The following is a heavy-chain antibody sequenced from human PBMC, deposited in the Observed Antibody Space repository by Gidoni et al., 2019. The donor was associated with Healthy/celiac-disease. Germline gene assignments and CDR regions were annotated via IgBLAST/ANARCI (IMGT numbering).Heavy chain of an antibody. CDR1: GLTFDAYA. J-gene: IGHJ4*02. CDR3: AKFGVSSSWYSGFDY. D-gene: IGHD6-13*01. V-gene: IGHV3-9*01. CDR2: ISWNSGSI. Sequence: EVQLVESGGGLVQPGRSLRLSCAASGLTFDAYAMHWGRQAPGKGLEWVSGISWNSGSIGYADSVKGRFTISRDNAKNSLYLQMNSLRAEDTALYYCAKFGVSSSWYSGFDYWGQGTLVTVSS.